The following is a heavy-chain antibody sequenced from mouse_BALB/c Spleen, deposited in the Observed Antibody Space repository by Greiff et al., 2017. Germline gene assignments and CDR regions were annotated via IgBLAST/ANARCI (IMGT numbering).Heavy chain of an antibody. J-gene: IGHJ2*01. Sequence: VNVVESGAELVKPGASVKLSCKASGYTFTSYYMYWVKQRPGQGLEWIGEINPSNGGTNFNEKFKSKATLTVDKSSSTAYMQLSSLTSEDSAVYYCTRGGIITTVRGYFDYWGQGTTLTVSS. CDR3: TRGGIITTVRGYFDY. CDR2: INPSNGGT. CDR1: GYTFTSYY. D-gene: IGHD1-1*01. V-gene: IGHV1S81*02.